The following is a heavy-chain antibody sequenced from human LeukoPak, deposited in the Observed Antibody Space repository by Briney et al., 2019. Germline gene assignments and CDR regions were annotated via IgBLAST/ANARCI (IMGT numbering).Heavy chain of an antibody. D-gene: IGHD3-22*01. Sequence: GGSLRLSCAASGFTFSSYAMSWVRQAPGKGLEWVSAISGSGGSTYYADSVKGRFTISRDNSKNTLYLQMNSLRAEDTAVSYCAKGTYDSSGCPEPFDYWGQGTLVTVSS. CDR2: ISGSGGST. V-gene: IGHV3-23*01. CDR1: GFTFSSYA. J-gene: IGHJ4*02. CDR3: AKGTYDSSGCPEPFDY.